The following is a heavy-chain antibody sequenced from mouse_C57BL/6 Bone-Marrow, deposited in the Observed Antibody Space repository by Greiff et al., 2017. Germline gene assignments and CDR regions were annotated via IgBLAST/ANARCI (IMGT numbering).Heavy chain of an antibody. CDR3: AREVDDAFDY. D-gene: IGHD1-1*02. Sequence: VQRVESGPELVKPGASVKISCKASGYTFTDYYINWVMQRPGQGLEWIGWIYPGSGNTKYNEKFKGKATLTVDTSSGTAYMQLSRLTYEDSAVYFCAREVDDAFDYWGQGTTLTVSS. J-gene: IGHJ2*01. V-gene: IGHV1-84*01. CDR1: GYTFTDYY. CDR2: IYPGSGNT.